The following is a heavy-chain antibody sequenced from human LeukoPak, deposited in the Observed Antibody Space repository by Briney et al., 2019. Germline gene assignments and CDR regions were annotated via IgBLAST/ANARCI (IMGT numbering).Heavy chain of an antibody. J-gene: IGHJ3*02. D-gene: IGHD2-21*01. V-gene: IGHV4-34*01. CDR3: ARFIPWAFDI. CDR1: GGSFSGYY. Sequence: SETLSLTCAVYGGSFSGYYWSWIRQPPGKGLEWIGEINHSGSTNYNPSLKSRVTISVDTSKNQFPLKLSSVTAADTAVYYCARFIPWAFDIWGQGTMVTVSS. CDR2: INHSGST.